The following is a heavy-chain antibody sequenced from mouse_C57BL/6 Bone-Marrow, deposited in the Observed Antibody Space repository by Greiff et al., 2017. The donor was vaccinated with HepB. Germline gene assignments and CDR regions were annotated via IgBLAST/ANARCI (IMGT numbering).Heavy chain of an antibody. V-gene: IGHV10-3*01. CDR2: IRSKSSNYAT. J-gene: IGHJ1*03. Sequence: EVQRVESGGGLVQPKGSLKLSCAASGFTFNTYAMHWVRQAPGKGLEWVARIRSKSSNYATYYADSVKDRFTISRDDSQSMLYLQMNNLKTEDTAMYYGVGSSPCYWYFDVWGTGTTVTVSS. CDR1: GFTFNTYA. CDR3: VGSSPCYWYFDV. D-gene: IGHD1-1*01.